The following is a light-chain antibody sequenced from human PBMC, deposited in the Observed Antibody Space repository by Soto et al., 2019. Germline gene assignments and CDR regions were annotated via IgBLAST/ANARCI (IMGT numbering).Light chain of an antibody. Sequence: EIVLTQSPCTLSLSPGERATLSCRASHTLINNYLAWYQQKPGQAPRLLIYDASSRATGIPDRFSGGGSGTDFTLTISRLEPEDFAVYYCQQFSSYPLTFGGGTKVDIK. V-gene: IGKV3-20*01. CDR3: QQFSSYPLT. J-gene: IGKJ4*01. CDR1: HTLINNY. CDR2: DAS.